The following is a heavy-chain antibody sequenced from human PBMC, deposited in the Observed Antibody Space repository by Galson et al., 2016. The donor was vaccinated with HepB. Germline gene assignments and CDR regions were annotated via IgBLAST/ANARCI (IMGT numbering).Heavy chain of an antibody. J-gene: IGHJ4*02. CDR1: PGSFRGYY. CDR2: IYYSGIT. V-gene: IGHV4-59*01. CDR3: ATIAVDHDLDY. D-gene: IGHD6-19*01. Sequence: SETLSLTCAVYPGSFRGYYWTWIRQPPGKGLEWIGYIYYSGITNYNPSLKSRVSISVDTSKNQFSLKLTSVTAADTAVYYCATIAVDHDLDYWGQGTLVTVSS.